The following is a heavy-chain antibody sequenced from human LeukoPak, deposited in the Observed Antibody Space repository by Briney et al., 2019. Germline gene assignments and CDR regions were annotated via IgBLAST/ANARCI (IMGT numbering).Heavy chain of an antibody. Sequence: GGSLRLSCATSGFSFRNYWMSWVRQAPGKGLEWVSSISSSSSYMYYADSVKGRFTISRDNAKNSLYLQMNSLRAEDTAVYYCARVSRGMIAAADYWGQGTLVTVSS. J-gene: IGHJ4*02. D-gene: IGHD6-13*01. CDR2: ISSSSSYM. CDR3: ARVSRGMIAAADY. V-gene: IGHV3-21*01. CDR1: GFSFRNYW.